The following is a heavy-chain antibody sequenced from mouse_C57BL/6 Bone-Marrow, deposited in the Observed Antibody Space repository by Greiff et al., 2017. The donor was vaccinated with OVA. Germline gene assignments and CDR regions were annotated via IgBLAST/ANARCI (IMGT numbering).Heavy chain of an antibody. CDR2: IRNKANGYTT. V-gene: IGHV7-3*01. J-gene: IGHJ2*01. Sequence: EVHLVESGGGLVQPGGSLSLSCAASGFTFTDYYMSWVRQPPGKALEWLGFIRNKANGYTTEYSASVKGRFTISRDNSQSILYLQMNALRAEDSATYYCARYTAPYYFDYWGQGTTLTVSS. CDR3: ARYTAPYYFDY. CDR1: GFTFTDYY.